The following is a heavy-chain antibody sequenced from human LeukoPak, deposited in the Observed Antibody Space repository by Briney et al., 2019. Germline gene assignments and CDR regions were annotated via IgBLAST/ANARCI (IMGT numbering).Heavy chain of an antibody. Sequence: PSETLSLTCAVYGGSFSGYYWSWIRQPPGKGLEWIGEINHSGSTNYNPSLKSRVTISVDTSKNQFSLKLSSVTAADTAVYYCARRLRFLGYFDYWGQETLVTVSS. CDR2: INHSGST. CDR3: ARRLRFLGYFDY. J-gene: IGHJ4*02. D-gene: IGHD3-3*01. CDR1: GGSFSGYY. V-gene: IGHV4-34*01.